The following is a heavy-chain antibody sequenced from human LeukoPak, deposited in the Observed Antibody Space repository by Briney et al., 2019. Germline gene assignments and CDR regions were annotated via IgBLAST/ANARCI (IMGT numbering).Heavy chain of an antibody. CDR2: IYYSGST. CDR1: GGSISSGDYY. Sequence: SETLSLTCTVSGGSISSGDYYWSWIRQPPGKGLEWIGYIYYSGSTYYNPSLKSRVTISVDTSKNQFSLKLSSVTAADTAVYYCARDPYVSNYYDSSGSPRNYFDYWGQGTLVTVSS. D-gene: IGHD3-22*01. V-gene: IGHV4-30-4*01. CDR3: ARDPYVSNYYDSSGSPRNYFDY. J-gene: IGHJ4*02.